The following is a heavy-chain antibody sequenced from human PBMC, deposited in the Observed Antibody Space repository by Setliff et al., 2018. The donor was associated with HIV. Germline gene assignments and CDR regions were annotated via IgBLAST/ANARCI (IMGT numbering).Heavy chain of an antibody. J-gene: IGHJ2*01. D-gene: IGHD4-4*01. CDR1: GGSISSSGYY. Sequence: SETLSLTCSVSGGSISSSGYYWSWIRQHPGKGLEWLGYIHYSGSTYYNPSLKSRVTISVDTSKNQFSLKLSSVTAADTAVYYCARVRSNYAGYWYFDLWGRGTLVTVSS. CDR2: IHYSGST. V-gene: IGHV4-31*03. CDR3: ARVRSNYAGYWYFDL.